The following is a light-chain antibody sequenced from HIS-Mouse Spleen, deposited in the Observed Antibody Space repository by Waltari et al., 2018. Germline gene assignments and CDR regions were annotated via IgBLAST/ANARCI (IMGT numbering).Light chain of an antibody. CDR3: SSYTSSSTV. Sequence: QSALTQPPSVSGSPGQSVTISCTGTSSDVGSYNRVSWYQQPPGTAPKLMIYEVSNRPSGVPARCSGSKSGNTASLTISGLQAEDEADYYCSSYTSSSTVFGTGTKVTVL. V-gene: IGLV2-18*02. CDR2: EVS. J-gene: IGLJ1*01. CDR1: SSDVGSYNR.